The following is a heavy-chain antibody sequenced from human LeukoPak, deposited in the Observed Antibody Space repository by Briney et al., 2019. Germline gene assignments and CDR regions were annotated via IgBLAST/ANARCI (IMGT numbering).Heavy chain of an antibody. CDR2: IYYSGST. J-gene: IGHJ4*02. Sequence: SETLSLTCTVSGGSISSSSYSWGWIRQPPGKGLEWIGSIYYSGSTYYNPSLKSRVTISVDTSKNQFSLKLSSVTAADTAVYYCARRFSSSWSMDYWGQGTLVTVPS. V-gene: IGHV4-39*01. D-gene: IGHD6-13*01. CDR3: ARRFSSSWSMDY. CDR1: GGSISSSSYS.